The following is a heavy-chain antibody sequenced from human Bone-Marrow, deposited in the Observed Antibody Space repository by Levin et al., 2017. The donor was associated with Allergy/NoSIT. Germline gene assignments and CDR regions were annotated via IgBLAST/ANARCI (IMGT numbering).Heavy chain of an antibody. V-gene: IGHV3-30*04. CDR3: ARGGITMVPGGPDAYDI. CDR1: GFTFNYYP. D-gene: IGHD3-10*01. Sequence: GGSLRLSCATSGFTFNYYPLHWVRQVPGKGLQWVADISYGGTNQHYADSVKGRFTISRDDSRNTLFLQMDRLRADDTAVYYCARGGITMVPGGPDAYDIWGHGTMVIVSS. CDR2: ISYGGTNQ. J-gene: IGHJ3*02.